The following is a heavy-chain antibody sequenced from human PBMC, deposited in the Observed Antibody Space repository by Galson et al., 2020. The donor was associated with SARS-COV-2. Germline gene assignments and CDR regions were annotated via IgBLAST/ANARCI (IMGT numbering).Heavy chain of an antibody. CDR2: IYANGGT. CDR1: GGSISSGSYY. V-gene: IGHV4-61*02. CDR3: ARESRLDLYVDY. J-gene: IGHJ4*02. Sequence: SETLSLTCTVSGGSISSGSYYWSWIRQPAGKGLEWIGRIYANGGTNYNPSLKSRVAISVDTSKNQFSLNLKSVTAADTAVYYCARESRLDLYVDYGGQGALVTVSS. D-gene: IGHD3-3*01.